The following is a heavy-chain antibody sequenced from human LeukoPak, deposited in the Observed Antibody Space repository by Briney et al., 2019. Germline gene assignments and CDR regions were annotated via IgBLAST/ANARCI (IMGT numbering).Heavy chain of an antibody. CDR2: IWYDGTDK. D-gene: IGHD2-21*01. CDR1: GFTFRGYG. CDR3: AGELHLALLN. Sequence: PGGSLRLSCAASGFTFRGYGMHWVRQAPGKGLEWVAVIWYDGTDKYYADSVKGRFTISRDNSKSTLYLQMDSLRADDTAVYFCAGELHLALLNWGQGTLVTVSS. V-gene: IGHV3-33*01. J-gene: IGHJ4*02.